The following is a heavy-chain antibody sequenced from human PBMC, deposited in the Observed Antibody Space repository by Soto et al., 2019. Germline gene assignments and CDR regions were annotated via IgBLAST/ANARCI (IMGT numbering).Heavy chain of an antibody. CDR1: GGSSSSHH. Sequence: WVTLSLTCAVPGGSSSSHHWSWIRQPPGEGLEWIGYIKNNGGTNYNPSLKSRVTISVDTSKNQFSLKLRSVTAADTAVYYCARGIAAATTTFSWYFDLWGRGTLVTVSS. CDR2: IKNNGGT. J-gene: IGHJ2*01. V-gene: IGHV4-59*11. CDR3: ARGIAAATTTFSWYFDL. D-gene: IGHD6-13*01.